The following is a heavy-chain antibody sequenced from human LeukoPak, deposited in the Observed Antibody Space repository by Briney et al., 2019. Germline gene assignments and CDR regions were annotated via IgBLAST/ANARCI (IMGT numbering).Heavy chain of an antibody. CDR1: GYTFTSYG. V-gene: IGHV1-18*01. CDR3: ARSSGYSAAMDV. Sequence: ASVTVSYKPSGYTFTSYGLSWVGQAPGQGLDGMGWISAYNGNTNYAPKLQGRVTMNTDTSTSTAYMGLRSLRSDDPGVYCGARSSGYSAAMDVWGKGTTVTVSS. J-gene: IGHJ6*04. D-gene: IGHD5-12*01. CDR2: ISAYNGNT.